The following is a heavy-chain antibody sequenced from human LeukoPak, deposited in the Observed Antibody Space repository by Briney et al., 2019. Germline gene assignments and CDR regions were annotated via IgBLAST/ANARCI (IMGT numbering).Heavy chain of an antibody. CDR2: INSDGSST. Sequence: GGSLRLSCAASGFTFSSYWMHWVRQAPGKGLVWVSRINSDGSSTSYADSVKGRFTISRDNAKNTLYLQMNSLRAEDTAVYYCARAAAISYYYDSSGYCASCAFDIWGQGTMVTVSS. J-gene: IGHJ3*02. CDR3: ARAAAISYYYDSSGYCASCAFDI. V-gene: IGHV3-74*01. D-gene: IGHD3-22*01. CDR1: GFTFSSYW.